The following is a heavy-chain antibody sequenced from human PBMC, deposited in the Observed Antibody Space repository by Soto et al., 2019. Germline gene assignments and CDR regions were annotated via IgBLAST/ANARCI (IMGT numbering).Heavy chain of an antibody. V-gene: IGHV2-5*02. J-gene: IGHJ6*02. CDR1: GFSLSTSGVG. D-gene: IGHD2-15*01. Sequence: QITLKESGPTLVKPTQTLTLTCTFSGFSLSTSGVGVAWIRQPPGKALEWLALIYWDDDKRYSPSLKSRLTITKDPSKNQVVLTMANMDPVDTATYYCAHKGGRGAGMDVWGQGTTVTVSS. CDR2: IYWDDDK. CDR3: AHKGGRGAGMDV.